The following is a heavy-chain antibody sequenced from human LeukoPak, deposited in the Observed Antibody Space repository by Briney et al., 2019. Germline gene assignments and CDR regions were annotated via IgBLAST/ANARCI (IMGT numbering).Heavy chain of an antibody. J-gene: IGHJ6*03. CDR2: IYSGGST. CDR3: ARDWQMGGYYYYMDV. V-gene: IGHV3-66*02. Sequence: TGGSLRLSCAASGFTVSSNYVSWVRQAPGKGLEWVSVIYSGGSTYYADSAKGRFTISRDNSKNTLYLQMNSLRAEDTAVYYCARDWQMGGYYYYMDVWGKGTTVTVSS. D-gene: IGHD1-26*01. CDR1: GFTVSSNY.